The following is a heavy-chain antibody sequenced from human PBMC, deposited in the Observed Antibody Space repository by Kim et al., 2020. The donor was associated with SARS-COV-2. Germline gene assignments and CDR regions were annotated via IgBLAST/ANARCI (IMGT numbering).Heavy chain of an antibody. CDR2: ITKSSTTI. CDR3: VRDRMGGAFDI. V-gene: IGHV3-48*02. Sequence: GGSLRLSCATSGFTFSAYGMNWVRRAPGKGLEWLSFITKSSTTIYYADSVKGRFTISRDNAKNSLYLQMNSLRDEDTALYYCVRDRMGGAFDIWGQGTMVTVSS. J-gene: IGHJ3*02. CDR1: GFTFSAYG. D-gene: IGHD3-16*01.